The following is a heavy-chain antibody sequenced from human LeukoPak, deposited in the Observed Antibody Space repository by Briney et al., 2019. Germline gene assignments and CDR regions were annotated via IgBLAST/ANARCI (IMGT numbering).Heavy chain of an antibody. V-gene: IGHV3-66*01. J-gene: IGHJ6*02. CDR1: GFTFSSNY. D-gene: IGHD3-3*01. CDR2: IYSGGST. Sequence: GGSLRLSCAASGFTFSSNYMSWVRQAPGRGLEWVSVIYSGGSTYYSDSVKGRFTISRDNSKNTLYLQMNSLRAEDTAVYYCARDPGYYDFWSGSALGMDVWGQGTTVTVSS. CDR3: ARDPGYYDFWSGSALGMDV.